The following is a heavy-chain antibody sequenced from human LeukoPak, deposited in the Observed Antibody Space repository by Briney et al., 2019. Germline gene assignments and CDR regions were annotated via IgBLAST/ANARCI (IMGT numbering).Heavy chain of an antibody. J-gene: IGHJ4*02. V-gene: IGHV3-48*01. Sequence: PGGSLRLSCAASGFTFSGFRLNWVRQAPGKGLEWISNIRGSGSDMYYAASVKGRFTISRDSATNSLYLQMNNLKVDDTAVYFCVRDLNWAFDSWGQGTLVTVSS. CDR2: IRGSGSDM. CDR3: VRDLNWAFDS. CDR1: GFTFSGFR. D-gene: IGHD3/OR15-3a*01.